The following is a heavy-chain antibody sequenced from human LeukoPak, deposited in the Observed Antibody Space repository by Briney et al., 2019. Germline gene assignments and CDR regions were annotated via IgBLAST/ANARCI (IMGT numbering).Heavy chain of an antibody. V-gene: IGHV4-4*09. CDR3: ARARYFDY. CDR2: IYTSGST. Sequence: SETLSLTCTVSGGSISSYYWSWIRQPPGKGLEWIGYIYTSGSTNYNPSLKSRVTISVDTSKNQFSLKLSSVPAADTAVYYCARARYFDYWGQGTLVTVSS. CDR1: GGSISSYY. J-gene: IGHJ4*02.